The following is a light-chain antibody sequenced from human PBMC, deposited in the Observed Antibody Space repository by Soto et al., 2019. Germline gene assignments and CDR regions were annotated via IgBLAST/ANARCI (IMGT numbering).Light chain of an antibody. CDR3: TSYAGNNNFV. V-gene: IGLV2-8*01. Sequence: QSALTQPPSASGSPGQSVTISCTGTSSDIGAYNYVSWYLQHPGKAPQLIIYQVNKRPSGVPDRFSGSKSGNTASLTVSGLQPEDEADFYCTSYAGNNNFVFGTGTKVTVL. CDR1: SSDIGAYNY. J-gene: IGLJ1*01. CDR2: QVN.